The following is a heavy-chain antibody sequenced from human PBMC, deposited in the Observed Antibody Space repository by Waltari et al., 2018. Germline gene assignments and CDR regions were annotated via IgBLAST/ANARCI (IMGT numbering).Heavy chain of an antibody. CDR3: ATLIQLWPSPFDY. V-gene: IGHV3-74*01. Sequence: EVQLVEAGGDLVQPGGSLRLSCVASGFPFSSYRMHWVRQVPGKGLVWVSRIQGDGSSTTYAEAVKGRFTISRDNAKNTLYLQMNSLRAEDTAVYYCATLIQLWPSPFDYWGPGTLVTVSS. D-gene: IGHD1-1*01. J-gene: IGHJ4*02. CDR2: IQGDGSST. CDR1: GFPFSSYR.